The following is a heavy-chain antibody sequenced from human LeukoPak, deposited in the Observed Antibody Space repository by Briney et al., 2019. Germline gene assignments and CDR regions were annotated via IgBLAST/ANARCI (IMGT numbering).Heavy chain of an antibody. D-gene: IGHD4-17*01. V-gene: IGHV3-21*01. CDR2: ISSSSSYI. CDR3: ARDRTTVTPRWDFDY. Sequence: KSGGSLRLSCAASGFTFSSYSMNWVRQAPGKGLEWVSSISSSSSYIYYADSMKGRFTISRDNAKNSLYLQMNSLRAEDTAVYYCARDRTTVTPRWDFDYWGQGTLVTVSS. CDR1: GFTFSSYS. J-gene: IGHJ4*02.